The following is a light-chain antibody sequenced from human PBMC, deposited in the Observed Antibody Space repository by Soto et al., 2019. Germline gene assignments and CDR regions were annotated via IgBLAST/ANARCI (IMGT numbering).Light chain of an antibody. Sequence: EIVMTPSPATLSVSPVERATLSCRASQSVSSNLAWHQQKPGQAPRILMYDASTRATGIPARFSGSGSGTEFTLTISSLQSEDFAVYYCQQYHNWPINCGQGTRLAIK. CDR3: QQYHNWPIN. CDR2: DAS. V-gene: IGKV3-15*01. CDR1: QSVSSN. J-gene: IGKJ5*01.